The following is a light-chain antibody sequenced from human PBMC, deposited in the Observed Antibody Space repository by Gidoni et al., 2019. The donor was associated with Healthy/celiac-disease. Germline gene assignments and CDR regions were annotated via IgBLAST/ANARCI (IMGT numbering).Light chain of an antibody. J-gene: IGKJ3*01. CDR1: QSVSSY. CDR2: DAS. Sequence: EIVLTPSPATLSLSPGERATLSCRASQSVSSYLAWYQQKPGQAPRLLIYDASNRATGIPARFSGSGSGTDVALTISSLEPEDVAVYYCQQRSNWPPLFTFGPGTKVDIK. CDR3: QQRSNWPPLFT. V-gene: IGKV3-11*01.